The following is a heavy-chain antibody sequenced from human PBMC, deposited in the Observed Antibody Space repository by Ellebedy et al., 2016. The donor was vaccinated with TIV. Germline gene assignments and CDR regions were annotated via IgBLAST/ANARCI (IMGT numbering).Heavy chain of an antibody. Sequence: GESLKISCAASGFTFSNYAMTWVRQAPGKGLDWVSAISASGGNSYYADSLKGRFTVSRDNSKNTLYLQMNSLRAEDTAVYYGAREATFPYGVYDWGQGTLVTVSS. D-gene: IGHD4-17*01. V-gene: IGHV3-23*01. CDR2: ISASGGNS. CDR1: GFTFSNYA. J-gene: IGHJ4*02. CDR3: AREATFPYGVYD.